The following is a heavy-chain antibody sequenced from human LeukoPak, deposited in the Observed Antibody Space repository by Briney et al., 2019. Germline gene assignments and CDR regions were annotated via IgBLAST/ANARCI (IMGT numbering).Heavy chain of an antibody. CDR3: ARDRTYCSSTSCFRHLDY. V-gene: IGHV1-69*13. Sequence: GASVKVSCKASGGTFISYAISWVRQAPGQGLEWMGGIIPIFGTANYAQKFQGRVTITADESTSTAYMELSSLRSEDTAVYYCARDRTYCSSTSCFRHLDYWGQGTLVTVSS. CDR1: GGTFISYA. D-gene: IGHD2-2*01. J-gene: IGHJ4*02. CDR2: IIPIFGTA.